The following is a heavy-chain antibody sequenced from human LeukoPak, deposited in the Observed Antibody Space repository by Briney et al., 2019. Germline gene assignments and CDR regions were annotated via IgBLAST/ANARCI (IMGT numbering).Heavy chain of an antibody. CDR1: GYSFTSYW. D-gene: IGHD6-13*01. CDR2: IYLGDSDT. Sequence: GESLKISCKGSGYSFTSYWIGWVRQMPGKGLGWMGIIYLGDSDTRYSPSFQGQVTISADKSISTAYLQWSSLKASDTAMYYCARRKQQLVRDYYYYYMDVWGKGTTVTVSS. CDR3: ARRKQQLVRDYYYYYMDV. J-gene: IGHJ6*03. V-gene: IGHV5-51*01.